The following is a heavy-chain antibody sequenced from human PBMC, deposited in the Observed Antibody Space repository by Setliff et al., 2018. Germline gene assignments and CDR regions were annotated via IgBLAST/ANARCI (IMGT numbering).Heavy chain of an antibody. CDR1: GYTFTAYY. D-gene: IGHD6-13*01. V-gene: IGHV1-46*01. CDR3: ARALASAGTVYFDY. Sequence: ASVKVSCKASGYTFTAYYMHRVRQAPEQGLEWMGIVNPSGGYANYAQKFQGRVTMTRDTSTSTVYMELSTLRSEDTAMYYCARALASAGTVYFDYWGQGTLVTVSS. J-gene: IGHJ4*02. CDR2: VNPSGGYA.